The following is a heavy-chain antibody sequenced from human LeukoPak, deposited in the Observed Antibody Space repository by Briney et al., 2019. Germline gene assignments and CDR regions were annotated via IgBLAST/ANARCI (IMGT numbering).Heavy chain of an antibody. Sequence: ASVKVSCKASGYTLTSYGLTWVRQAPGQGLEWMGWISAYNGHTKYPQKLQGRVTMTTDTSTSTAYMELRSLRSDDTAVYYCARGFPPRRNYDSSGYYSHYFDYWGQGTLVTVSS. V-gene: IGHV1-18*01. CDR3: ARGFPPRRNYDSSGYYSHYFDY. D-gene: IGHD3-22*01. CDR1: GYTLTSYG. J-gene: IGHJ4*02. CDR2: ISAYNGHT.